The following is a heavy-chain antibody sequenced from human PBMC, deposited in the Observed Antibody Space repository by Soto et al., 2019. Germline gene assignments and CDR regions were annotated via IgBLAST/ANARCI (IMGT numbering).Heavy chain of an antibody. J-gene: IGHJ4*02. Sequence: PGGSLRLSCAASGFTFDNYAMHWVRQAPGKGLEWVSGLSWNSGSIDYADSVKGRLTVSRDNAKNSLYLQMKSLRAEDTALYFCAKDSGFRFDYWGQGTLXT. CDR3: AKDSGFRFDY. V-gene: IGHV3-9*01. CDR2: LSWNSGSI. CDR1: GFTFDNYA.